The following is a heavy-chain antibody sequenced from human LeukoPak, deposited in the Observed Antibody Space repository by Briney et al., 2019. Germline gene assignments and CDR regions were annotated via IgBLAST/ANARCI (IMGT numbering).Heavy chain of an antibody. CDR2: INHSGST. CDR3: ARTRFYYDSSGYSTGYVDY. Sequence: SETLSLTCAVYGGSFSGYYWSWIRQPPGKGLEWIGEINHSGSTNYNPSLKSRVTISVDTSKNQFSLKLSSVTAADTAVYYCARTRFYYDSSGYSTGYVDYWGQGTLVTVSS. CDR1: GGSFSGYY. D-gene: IGHD3-22*01. J-gene: IGHJ4*02. V-gene: IGHV4-34*01.